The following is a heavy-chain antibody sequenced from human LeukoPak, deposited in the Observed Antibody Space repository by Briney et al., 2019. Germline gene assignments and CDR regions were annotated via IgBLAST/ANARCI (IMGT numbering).Heavy chain of an antibody. CDR3: ARDDNWNDKPFDF. Sequence: ETLSLTCAVSGYSISSGYYWGWVRQAPGKGLEWVSSISTSSSYIYYADSVKGRFTISRDNAENSLYLQMHSLRVEDTALYYCARDDNWNDKPFDFWGQGTLVTVSS. D-gene: IGHD1-20*01. V-gene: IGHV3-21*01. CDR2: ISTSSSYI. J-gene: IGHJ4*02. CDR1: GYSISSGYY.